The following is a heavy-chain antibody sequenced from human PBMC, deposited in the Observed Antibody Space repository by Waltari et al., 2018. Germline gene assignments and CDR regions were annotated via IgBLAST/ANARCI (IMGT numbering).Heavy chain of an antibody. Sequence: QLQLQESGPGLVKPSEPLSLTCSVSGASISSRNYYWGWIRQPPGKGLEWIGSMFNGGSTYYNPSLKSRVTISVDTSKNQFSLRLNSVTAADTAIYYCARHGYSGGWFDPWGQGTLVTVSS. D-gene: IGHD4-17*01. CDR3: ARHGYSGGWFDP. V-gene: IGHV4-39*01. CDR1: GASISSRNYY. J-gene: IGHJ5*02. CDR2: MFNGGST.